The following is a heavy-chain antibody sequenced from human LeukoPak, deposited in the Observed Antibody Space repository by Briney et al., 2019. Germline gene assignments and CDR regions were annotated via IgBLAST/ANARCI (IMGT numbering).Heavy chain of an antibody. D-gene: IGHD4/OR15-4a*01. CDR3: ARETEPLDYGDSTNLDY. CDR1: GFTFSSYS. Sequence: GGSLRLSCAASGFTFSSYSMNWVRQAPGKGLERVAFIGSRTGNIYYADSVKGRFSISRDNAKDSVYLQMNSLRADDTAVHYCARETEPLDYGDSTNLDYWGQGTLVTVSS. CDR2: IGSRTGNI. J-gene: IGHJ4*02. V-gene: IGHV3-21*01.